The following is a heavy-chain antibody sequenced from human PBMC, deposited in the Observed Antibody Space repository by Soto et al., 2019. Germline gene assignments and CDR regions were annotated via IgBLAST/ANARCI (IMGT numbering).Heavy chain of an antibody. CDR3: ARESKWYGGQYFQD. CDR1: GFTFKYYA. J-gene: IGHJ1*01. D-gene: IGHD2-8*01. V-gene: IGHV3-23*01. CDR2: ISGSGDKT. Sequence: EVQLLQSGGGLAQPGTSLRLSCAASGFTFKYYAMTWVRQAPGKGLEWVSTISGSGDKTDYADSVKGRFRVSRDNSKDTLYLQMDSLRADDKDLYYCARESKWYGGQYFQDWGQGTIVTVSS.